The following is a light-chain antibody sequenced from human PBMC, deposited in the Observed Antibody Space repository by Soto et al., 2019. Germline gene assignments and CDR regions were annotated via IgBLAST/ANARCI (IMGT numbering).Light chain of an antibody. CDR1: SSDVGGYNY. J-gene: IGLJ1*01. CDR2: DVN. Sequence: QSALTQPRSVSGSPGQSVTISCTGTSSDVGGYNYVSWYQQHPGKAPKLTIYDVNKRPSGVPDRFSGSKSGNTASLTISGLQAEDEADYYCCSYAGSYTYVFRIGTKLTVL. CDR3: CSYAGSYTYV. V-gene: IGLV2-11*01.